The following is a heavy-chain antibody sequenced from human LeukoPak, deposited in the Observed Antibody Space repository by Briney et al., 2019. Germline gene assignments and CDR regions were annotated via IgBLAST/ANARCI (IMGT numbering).Heavy chain of an antibody. D-gene: IGHD3-22*01. Sequence: GGSLRLSCAASGFTVSSNYMSWVRQAPGKGLEWVSTISGRGDSTYYADSVKGRFTISRDNSKNTLFLQMNSLRAEDTAVYYCAKFVNYDSTGLKTAFDYWGQGTLVTVSS. V-gene: IGHV3-23*01. J-gene: IGHJ4*02. CDR1: GFTVSSNY. CDR2: ISGRGDST. CDR3: AKFVNYDSTGLKTAFDY.